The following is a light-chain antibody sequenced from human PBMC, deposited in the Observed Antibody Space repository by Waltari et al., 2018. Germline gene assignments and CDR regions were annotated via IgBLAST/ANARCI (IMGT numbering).Light chain of an antibody. Sequence: QSALTQPASVSGSPGQSITLPCTGTSSDGGGYNYVPWYQQHPGKAPKAMIYDVSKRPSGVSSRFSGSKSGNTASLTISGLQTEDEADYYCSSYTSSSALVFGGGTKLTVL. CDR3: SSYTSSSALV. J-gene: IGLJ2*01. CDR2: DVS. CDR1: SSDGGGYNY. V-gene: IGLV2-14*01.